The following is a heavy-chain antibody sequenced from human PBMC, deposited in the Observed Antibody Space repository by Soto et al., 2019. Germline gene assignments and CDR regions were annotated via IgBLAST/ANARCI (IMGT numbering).Heavy chain of an antibody. V-gene: IGHV1-3*01. CDR3: AREGVGRGVLRGIIFDP. CDR1: GYIFTDYT. Sequence: QVQLVQSGAEVKKSGASVKVSCEASGYIFTDYTIHWVRQAPGKRLELMGWINAGNGDTKYSHQFQGRVTFSRDTSASTVYMELSSLRSEDTAFYYCAREGVGRGVLRGIIFDPWGQGTLVTVSS. CDR2: INAGNGDT. J-gene: IGHJ5*02. D-gene: IGHD3-10*01.